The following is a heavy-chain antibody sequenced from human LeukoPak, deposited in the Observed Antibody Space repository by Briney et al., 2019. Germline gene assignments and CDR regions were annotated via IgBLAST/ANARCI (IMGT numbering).Heavy chain of an antibody. CDR1: GFTFTRRG. D-gene: IGHD5-12*01. CDR2: LSSDGRKT. Sequence: PGGSLRLSCEVSGFTFTRRGTHWVRQAPGKGLEWVASLSSDGRKTHYADSVRGRFTTSRDTSKNTLSLQMDSLRVEDTAVYFCVRVPLGYSAYEDEDLIYYFDYWGQGTLVTVSS. CDR3: VRVPLGYSAYEDEDLIYYFDY. J-gene: IGHJ4*02. V-gene: IGHV3-30*03.